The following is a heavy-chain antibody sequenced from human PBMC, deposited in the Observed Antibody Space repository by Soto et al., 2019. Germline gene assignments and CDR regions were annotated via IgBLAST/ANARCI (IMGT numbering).Heavy chain of an antibody. CDR1: GGSISSGCYY. Sequence: SETLSLTCTVSGGSISSGCYYWSWIRQHPGKGLEWIGYIYYSGSTNYNPSLKSRVTISVDTSKNQFSLKLSSVTAADTAVYYCAREYYDSSGDAFDIWGQGTMVTVSS. CDR3: AREYYDSSGDAFDI. V-gene: IGHV4-61*01. D-gene: IGHD3-22*01. CDR2: IYYSGST. J-gene: IGHJ3*02.